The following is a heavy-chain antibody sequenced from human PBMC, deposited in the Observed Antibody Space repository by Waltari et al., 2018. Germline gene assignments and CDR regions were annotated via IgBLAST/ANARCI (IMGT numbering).Heavy chain of an antibody. CDR1: GYTFTSYA. Sequence: QVQLVQSGAEVKKPGASVKVSCKASGYTFTSYAMHWVRQAPGQRLEWMGWINAGNGNTKYSQKFQGRVTITRDTSASTAYMELSSLRSEDTAVYYCARATRGGCSGGSCYSSWFDPWGQGTLVIVSS. CDR3: ARATRGGCSGGSCYSSWFDP. D-gene: IGHD2-15*01. V-gene: IGHV1-3*01. CDR2: INAGNGNT. J-gene: IGHJ5*02.